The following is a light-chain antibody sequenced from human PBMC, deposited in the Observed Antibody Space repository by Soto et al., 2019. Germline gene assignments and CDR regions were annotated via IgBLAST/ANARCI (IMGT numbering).Light chain of an antibody. CDR2: EVS. Sequence: QSALTQPPSASGSPGQSVTISCTGTSSDVGNYNYVSWYQHHPGKAPKVIIYEVSKRPSGVPERFSGSKSGNTASLTVSGLQADDEADYYCSSYAGRNSYVFGTGTKLTVL. J-gene: IGLJ1*01. CDR3: SSYAGRNSYV. CDR1: SSDVGNYNY. V-gene: IGLV2-8*01.